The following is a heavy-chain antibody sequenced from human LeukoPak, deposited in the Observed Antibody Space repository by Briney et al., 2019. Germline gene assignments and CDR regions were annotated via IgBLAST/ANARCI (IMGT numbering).Heavy chain of an antibody. V-gene: IGHV4-31*03. CDR1: GGSISSGGYY. CDR2: IYYSGST. J-gene: IGHJ4*02. Sequence: SETLSLTCTVSGGSISSGGYYWSWIRQHPGKGLEWIGYIYYSGSTYYNPSLKSRVTISVDTSRNQFSLKLSSVTAADTAVYYCARVDTPIVATINFDYWGQGTLVTVSS. D-gene: IGHD5-12*01. CDR3: ARVDTPIVATINFDY.